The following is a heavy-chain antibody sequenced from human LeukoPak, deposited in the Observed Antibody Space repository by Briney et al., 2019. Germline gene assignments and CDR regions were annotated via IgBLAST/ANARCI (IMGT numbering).Heavy chain of an antibody. D-gene: IGHD3-22*01. J-gene: IGHJ4*02. CDR1: GFSLSTSGMC. CDR3: ARMRRYYDSSGYPDY. V-gene: IGHV2-70*11. CDR2: IDWDDDK. Sequence: SGPALVKPTQTLTLTCTFSGFSLSTSGMCVSWIRQPPGKALEWLARIDWDDDKYYSTSLKTRLTISRDTSKNQVVLTMTNMDPVDTATYYRARMRRYYDSSGYPDYWGQGTLVTVSS.